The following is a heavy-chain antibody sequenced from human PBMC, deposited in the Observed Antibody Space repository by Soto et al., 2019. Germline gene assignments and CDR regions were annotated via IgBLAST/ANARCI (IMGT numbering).Heavy chain of an antibody. D-gene: IGHD4-4*01. Sequence: SETLSLTCTVSGGSISSGDYYWSWIRQPPGKGLEWIGYIYYSGSTYYNPSLKSRVTISVDTSKNQFSLKLSSVTAADTAVYYCARTTTVIWFDPWGQGTLVTVS. CDR2: IYYSGST. CDR3: ARTTTVIWFDP. V-gene: IGHV4-30-4*01. CDR1: GGSISSGDYY. J-gene: IGHJ5*02.